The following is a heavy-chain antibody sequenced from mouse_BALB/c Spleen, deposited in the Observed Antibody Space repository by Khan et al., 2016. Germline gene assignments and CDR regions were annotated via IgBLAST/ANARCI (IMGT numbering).Heavy chain of an antibody. J-gene: IGHJ2*01. D-gene: IGHD1-1*01. CDR1: GYSITSDYA. V-gene: IGHV3-2*02. CDR2: INYSGST. Sequence: EVQLQESGPGLVKPSQSLSLTCTVTGYSITSDYAWNWIRQFPGNKLEWMGYINYSGSTSYNPSLKSRISITRDTSKNQFFLQLNSVTTEDTATYYCARDYYGSGYFDYWGQGTTLTVSS. CDR3: ARDYYGSGYFDY.